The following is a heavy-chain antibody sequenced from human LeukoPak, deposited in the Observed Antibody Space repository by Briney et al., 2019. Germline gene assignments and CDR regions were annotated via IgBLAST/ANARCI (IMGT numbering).Heavy chain of an antibody. D-gene: IGHD1-26*01. V-gene: IGHV3-30*18. Sequence: GGSLRLSCAASGFTFSSYGMHWVRQAPGKGLEWVAVISYDGSNKYYADSVKGRFTISRDNSKNTLYLQMNSLRAEDTAMYYCAKGFSGSSAWYYYYGMDVWGQGTTVTVSS. J-gene: IGHJ6*02. CDR1: GFTFSSYG. CDR2: ISYDGSNK. CDR3: AKGFSGSSAWYYYYGMDV.